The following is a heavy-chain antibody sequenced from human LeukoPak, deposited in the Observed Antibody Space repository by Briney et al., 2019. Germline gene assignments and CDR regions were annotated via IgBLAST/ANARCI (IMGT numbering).Heavy chain of an antibody. Sequence: PSETLSLTCAVYGGSFSGYYWSWIRQPPGKGLEWIGSIYYSGSTYYNPSLKSRVTISVDTSKNQFSLKLSSVTAADTAVYYCASAPWDDSPIDYWGQGTLVTVSS. D-gene: IGHD3-3*01. V-gene: IGHV4-34*01. J-gene: IGHJ4*02. CDR1: GGSFSGYY. CDR2: IYYSGST. CDR3: ASAPWDDSPIDY.